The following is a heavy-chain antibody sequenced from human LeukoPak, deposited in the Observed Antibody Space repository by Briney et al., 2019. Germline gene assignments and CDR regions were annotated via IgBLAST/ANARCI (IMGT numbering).Heavy chain of an antibody. V-gene: IGHV4-59*01. CDR1: GGSISSYY. D-gene: IGHD1-26*01. Sequence: SETLSLTCSVSGGSISSYYWSWIRQPPGKGLEWIGCIYYSGSTNYNPSLKSRLTISVDTSKNQFSLKLSSVTAADTAVYYCARRSGSHDFWGQGTLVTVSS. J-gene: IGHJ4*02. CDR3: ARRSGSHDF. CDR2: IYYSGST.